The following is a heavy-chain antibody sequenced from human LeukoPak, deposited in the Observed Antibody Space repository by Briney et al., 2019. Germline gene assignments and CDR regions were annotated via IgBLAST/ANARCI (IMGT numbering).Heavy chain of an antibody. J-gene: IGHJ3*02. CDR1: ALTFSSSW. CDR3: ASAYYYDSSGHDAFDI. D-gene: IGHD3-22*01. Sequence: GGSLRLSCAASALTFSSSWMSWVRQAPGKGLEWVANIKKDGSEKYYADSVKGRFTISRDNAKNSLYLQMNSLRAEDTAVYYCASAYYYDSSGHDAFDIWGQGTMVTVSS. CDR2: IKKDGSEK. V-gene: IGHV3-7*01.